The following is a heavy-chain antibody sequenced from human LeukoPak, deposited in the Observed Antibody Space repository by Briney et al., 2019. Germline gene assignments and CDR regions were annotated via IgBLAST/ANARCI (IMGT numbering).Heavy chain of an antibody. D-gene: IGHD3-22*01. CDR2: ISANGDTT. J-gene: IGHJ4*02. CDR3: VKDFWPARDGGGYYSPFEY. V-gene: IGHV3-23*01. Sequence: GGSLRLSCAASGFTFSNYAMNWVRQAPGKGLEWVSGISANGDTTYYVDSVRGRFTISRDNSKNSVFLQMSSLRDADTAVYYCVKDFWPARDGGGYYSPFEYWGEGTLVTVSS. CDR1: GFTFSNYA.